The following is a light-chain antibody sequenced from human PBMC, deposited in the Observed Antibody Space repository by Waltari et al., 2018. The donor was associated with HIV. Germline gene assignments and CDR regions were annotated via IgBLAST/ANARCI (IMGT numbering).Light chain of an antibody. CDR2: DIN. J-gene: IGLJ2*01. CDR3: QSYDSSLSGVL. CDR1: SPNIGAGYE. Sequence: QSVLTPPPSVSGAPGQRVTISCTGSSPNIGAGYEVHWYQQLPGTGPKLLIYDINNRPSGVPDRFSGSKSGTSASLAITGLQAEDEADYYCQSYDSSLSGVLFGGGTKLTVL. V-gene: IGLV1-40*01.